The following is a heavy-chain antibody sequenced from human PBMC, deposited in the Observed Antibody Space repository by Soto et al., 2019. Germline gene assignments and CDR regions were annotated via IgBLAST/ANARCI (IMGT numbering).Heavy chain of an antibody. J-gene: IGHJ4*02. Sequence: ASVKVSCKASGYTFTSYYMHWVRQAPGQGLEWMGIINPSGGSTSYAQKFQGRVTMTRDTPTSTVYMELSSLRSEDTAVYYCARTYYGSGSYYNFEFDYWGQGTLVTVSS. CDR1: GYTFTSYY. CDR2: INPSGGST. D-gene: IGHD3-10*01. CDR3: ARTYYGSGSYYNFEFDY. V-gene: IGHV1-46*01.